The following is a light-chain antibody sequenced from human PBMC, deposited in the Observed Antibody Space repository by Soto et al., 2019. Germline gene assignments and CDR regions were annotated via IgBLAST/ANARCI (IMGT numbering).Light chain of an antibody. CDR3: SSYAGSNRV. CDR2: EVS. CDR1: SSDVGGYNY. J-gene: IGLJ3*02. Sequence: QSVLTQPPSASGSPGQSVTISCTGTSSDVGGYNYVSWYQQHPGKAPKLMIYEVSKRPSGVPDRSSGSKSGNTASLTVSGLQAEDEADYYCSSYAGSNRVFGGGTKLNVL. V-gene: IGLV2-8*01.